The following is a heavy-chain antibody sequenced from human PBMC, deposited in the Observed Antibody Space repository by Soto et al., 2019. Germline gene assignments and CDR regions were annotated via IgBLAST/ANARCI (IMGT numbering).Heavy chain of an antibody. Sequence: ASVKVSCKASGYTFTSYGISWVQQAPGQGLEWMGWINPNSGGTNYAQKFQGWVTMTRDTSISTAYMELSRLRSDDTAVYYCARALYYYDSSGYDYWGQGTLVTVSS. D-gene: IGHD3-22*01. CDR1: GYTFTSYG. V-gene: IGHV1-2*04. CDR3: ARALYYYDSSGYDY. CDR2: INPNSGGT. J-gene: IGHJ4*02.